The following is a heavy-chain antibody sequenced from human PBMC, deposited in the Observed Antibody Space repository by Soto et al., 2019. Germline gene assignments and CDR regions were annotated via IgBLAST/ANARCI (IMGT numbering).Heavy chain of an antibody. J-gene: IGHJ5*02. CDR2: IYATGTT. Sequence: SETLSLTCTVSGGSISSYYWSWIRKSAGKGLEWIGRIYATGTTDYNPSLKSRVMMSVDTSKKQFSLKLRSVTAADTAVYYCVRDGTKTLRDWFDPWGQGISVTVSS. CDR3: VRDGTKTLRDWFDP. CDR1: GGSISSYY. D-gene: IGHD1-1*01. V-gene: IGHV4-4*07.